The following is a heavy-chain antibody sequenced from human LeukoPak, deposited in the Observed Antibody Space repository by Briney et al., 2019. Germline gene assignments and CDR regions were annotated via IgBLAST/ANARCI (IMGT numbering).Heavy chain of an antibody. CDR3: VRDDSSGYYYFDY. V-gene: IGHV3-7*01. J-gene: IGHJ4*02. CDR2: INQDGSEK. D-gene: IGHD3-22*01. CDR1: GFTFSSYW. Sequence: GGSLRLSCAASGFTFSSYWMSWVRQAPGKGLERVANINQDGSEKYYVDSVKGRFSISRDNAKNSLYLQMNSLRAEDTAVYYCVRDDSSGYYYFDYRGQGTQVTVSS.